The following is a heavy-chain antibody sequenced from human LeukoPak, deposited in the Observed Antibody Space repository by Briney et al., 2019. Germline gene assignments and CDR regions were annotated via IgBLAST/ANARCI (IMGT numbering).Heavy chain of an antibody. Sequence: SETLSLTCTVSGGSLSSYYWSWIRQPAGEGLEWIGRIYTSGSTNYNPSLKSRVTMSVDTSKNQFSLKLSSVTAADTAVYYCAGGIAAPLYYFDYGGQGTLVTVSS. CDR1: GGSLSSYY. D-gene: IGHD6-13*01. V-gene: IGHV4-4*07. J-gene: IGHJ4*02. CDR2: IYTSGST. CDR3: AGGIAAPLYYFDY.